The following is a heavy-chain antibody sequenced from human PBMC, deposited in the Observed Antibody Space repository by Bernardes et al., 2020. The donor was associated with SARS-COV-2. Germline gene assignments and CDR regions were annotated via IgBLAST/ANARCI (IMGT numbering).Heavy chain of an antibody. CDR3: ATRGPPHYDYIWGSYRYIFGY. D-gene: IGHD3-16*02. CDR2: FDPEDGET. J-gene: IGHJ4*02. V-gene: IGHV1-24*01. CDR1: GYTLTELS. Sequence: ASVKVSCKVSGYTLTELSMHWVRQAPGKGLEWMGGFDPEDGETIYAQKFQGRVTMTEDTSTDTAYMELSSLRSEDTAVYYCATRGPPHYDYIWGSYRYIFGYWGQGTLVTVSS.